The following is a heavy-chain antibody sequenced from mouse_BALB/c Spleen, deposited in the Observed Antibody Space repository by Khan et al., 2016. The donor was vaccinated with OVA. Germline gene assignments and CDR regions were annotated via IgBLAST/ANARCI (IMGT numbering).Heavy chain of an antibody. J-gene: IGHJ4*01. Sequence: QVQLKESGPGLVAPSQSLSITCTVSGFSLTSYGVHWVRQPPGKGLEWLVVIWSDGKTTYNSTLNSRLSISKDNSKSQVFLKMNSLQTDDTAKYYCARKTHMITTVMDYWGQGTSVTVSS. CDR3: ARKTHMITTVMDY. CDR1: GFSLTSYG. CDR2: IWSDGKT. V-gene: IGHV2-6*02. D-gene: IGHD2-4*01.